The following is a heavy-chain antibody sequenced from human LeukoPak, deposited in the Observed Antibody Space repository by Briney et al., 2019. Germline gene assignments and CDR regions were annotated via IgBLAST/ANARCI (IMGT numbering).Heavy chain of an antibody. D-gene: IGHD3-22*01. CDR2: IYYSGST. V-gene: IGHV4-59*01. Sequence: SETLCLTCTVSGGSISSYYWSWIRQPPGKGLEWIGYIYYSGSTNYNPSLKSRVTISVDTSKNQFSLKLSSVTAADTAVYYCAREVTYYYDSSGSFDYWGQGTLVTVSS. J-gene: IGHJ4*02. CDR3: AREVTYYYDSSGSFDY. CDR1: GGSISSYY.